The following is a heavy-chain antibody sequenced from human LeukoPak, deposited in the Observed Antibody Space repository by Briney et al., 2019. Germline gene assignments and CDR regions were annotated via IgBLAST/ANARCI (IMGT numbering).Heavy chain of an antibody. CDR3: ARDRELDYGGNQNYYGMDV. V-gene: IGHV3-33*01. CDR2: IWYDGSNK. CDR1: GFTFSSYG. Sequence: GGSLRLSCAASGFTFSSYGMHWVRQAPGKGLEWVAVIWYDGSNKYYADSVKGRFTISRDNPKNTLHLQMNSLRAEDTAVYYCARDRELDYGGNQNYYGMDVWGQGTTVTVSS. J-gene: IGHJ6*02. D-gene: IGHD4-23*01.